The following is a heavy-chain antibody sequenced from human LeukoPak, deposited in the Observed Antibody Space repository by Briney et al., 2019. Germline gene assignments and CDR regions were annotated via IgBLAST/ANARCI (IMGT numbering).Heavy chain of an antibody. CDR2: IKQDGSEK. V-gene: IGHV3-7*01. CDR3: ARGSSGWYGAYYYYYYYMDV. CDR1: GFTFSSYW. J-gene: IGHJ6*03. D-gene: IGHD6-19*01. Sequence: GGSLRLSCAASGFTFSSYWMSWVRQAPGKGLEWVANIKQDGSEKYYVDSVKGRFTISRDNAKNSLYLQMNSLRAEDTAVYHCARGSSGWYGAYYYYYYYMDVWGKGTTVTVSS.